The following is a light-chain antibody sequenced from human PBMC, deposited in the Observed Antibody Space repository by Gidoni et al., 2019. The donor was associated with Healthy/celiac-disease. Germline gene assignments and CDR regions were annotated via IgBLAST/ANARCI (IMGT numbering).Light chain of an antibody. Sequence: QSVLTQQPSVPAAPGQKVTISCSGSSSNIGNNYVACYQQLPGTAPKLLIYDNNKRPSGIPDRFSGSKSGTSATLGITGLQTGDEADYYCGTWDSSLSAVVFGGGTKLTVL. CDR3: GTWDSSLSAVV. J-gene: IGLJ2*01. CDR2: DNN. V-gene: IGLV1-51*01. CDR1: SSNIGNNY.